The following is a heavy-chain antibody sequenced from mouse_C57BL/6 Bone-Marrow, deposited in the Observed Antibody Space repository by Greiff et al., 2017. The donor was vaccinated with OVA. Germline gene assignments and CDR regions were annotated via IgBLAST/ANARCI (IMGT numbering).Heavy chain of an antibody. Sequence: EVKVVESGGGLVKPGGSLKLSCAASGFTFSSYAMSWVRQTPEKRLEWVATISDGGSYTYYPDNVKGRFTISRDNAKNNLYLQMSHLKSEDTAMYYCARDDGSSYEWYFDVWGTGTTVTVSS. CDR3: ARDDGSSYEWYFDV. V-gene: IGHV5-4*01. J-gene: IGHJ1*03. CDR2: ISDGGSYT. CDR1: GFTFSSYA. D-gene: IGHD1-1*01.